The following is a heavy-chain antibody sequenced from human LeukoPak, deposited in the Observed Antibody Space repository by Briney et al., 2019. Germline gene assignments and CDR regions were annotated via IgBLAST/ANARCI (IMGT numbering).Heavy chain of an antibody. D-gene: IGHD3-3*01. Sequence: SVKVSCKASGGTFSSYAISWVRQAPGQGLEWMGGIIPIFGTANYAQKFQGRATITADESTSTAYMELSSLRSEDTAVYYCARVGPFTIFGAPDPGCCWFDPWGQGTLVTVSS. J-gene: IGHJ5*02. CDR2: IIPIFGTA. CDR3: ARVGPFTIFGAPDPGCCWFDP. V-gene: IGHV1-69*01. CDR1: GGTFSSYA.